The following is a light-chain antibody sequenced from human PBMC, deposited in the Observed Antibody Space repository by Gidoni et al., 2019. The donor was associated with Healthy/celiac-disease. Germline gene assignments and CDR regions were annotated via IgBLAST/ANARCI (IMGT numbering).Light chain of an antibody. Sequence: IVMTQSPLSLPVTPGEPASISCRSSQSLMHSNGYNYLDWYLQKPGQSPQLLIYLGSNRASGVPDRFSGSGSGTDFTLKISRGEAEDVGVYYCMQALQTPFTCGPGTKVDIK. CDR1: QSLMHSNGYNY. CDR3: MQALQTPFT. CDR2: LGS. J-gene: IGKJ3*01. V-gene: IGKV2-28*01.